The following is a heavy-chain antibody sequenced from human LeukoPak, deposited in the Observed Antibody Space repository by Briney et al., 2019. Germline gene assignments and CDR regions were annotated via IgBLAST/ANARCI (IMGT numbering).Heavy chain of an antibody. CDR3: TTCPEGDS. CDR2: IKSKTNGGTA. J-gene: IGHJ5*01. V-gene: IGHV3-15*01. CDR1: GVTFSNAW. D-gene: IGHD1-14*01. Sequence: GRSLRLSCAASGVTFSNAWMSWVRQAPGQGLEWVGRIKSKTNGGTADYAAPVKGRFTISRDDSKNTLYLQMNSLKTEDTAVYYCTTCPEGDSWGQGTLVIVSS.